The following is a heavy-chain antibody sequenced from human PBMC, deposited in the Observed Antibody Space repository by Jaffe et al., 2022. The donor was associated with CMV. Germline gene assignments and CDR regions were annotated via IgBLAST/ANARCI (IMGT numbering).Heavy chain of an antibody. J-gene: IGHJ5*02. CDR3: ARHRLSVVVAANNWFDP. CDR1: GGSISSSSYY. Sequence: QLQLQESGPGLVKPSETLSLTCTVSGGSISSSSYYWGWIRQPPGKGLEWIGSIYYSGSTYYNPSLKSRVTISVDTSKNQFSLKLSSVTAADTAVYYCARHRLSVVVAANNWFDPWGQGTLVTVSS. CDR2: IYYSGST. D-gene: IGHD2-15*01. V-gene: IGHV4-39*01.